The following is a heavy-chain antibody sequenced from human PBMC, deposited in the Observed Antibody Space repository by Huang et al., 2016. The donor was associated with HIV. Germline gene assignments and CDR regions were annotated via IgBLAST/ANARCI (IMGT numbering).Heavy chain of an antibody. CDR1: GYNFTSYD. V-gene: IGHV1-8*01. CDR2: RNPNSGRR. J-gene: IGHJ4*02. D-gene: IGHD2-15*01. CDR3: ARGHCRGATCYLYFDY. Sequence: QVQLVQSGAEVKKPGASVKVSCKASGYNFTSYDINWVRQATGQGLEWMGLRNPNSGRRGYAQKVQGGVTMTRNTSMSTAYMELSGLRSEDTAVYYCARGHCRGATCYLYFDYWGQGTLVTVS.